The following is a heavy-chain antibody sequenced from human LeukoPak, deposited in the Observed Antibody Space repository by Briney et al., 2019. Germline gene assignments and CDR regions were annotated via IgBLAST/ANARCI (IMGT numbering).Heavy chain of an antibody. CDR1: GFTFSRYE. CDR2: IGSGGSII. Sequence: PGGSLRLSCAASGFTFSRYEMNWVRQAPGKGLEWVSYIGSGGSIIYYVDSVKGRFTISRDNSKNTLYLQMNSLRAEDTAVYYCAKDSNWNDGKFDPWGQGTLVTVSS. D-gene: IGHD1-20*01. J-gene: IGHJ5*02. V-gene: IGHV3-48*03. CDR3: AKDSNWNDGKFDP.